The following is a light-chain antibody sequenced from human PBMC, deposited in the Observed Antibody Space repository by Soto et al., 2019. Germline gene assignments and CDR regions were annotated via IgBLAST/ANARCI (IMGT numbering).Light chain of an antibody. V-gene: IGLV1-44*01. CDR2: SNN. CDR3: EAWDGSLNVVL. J-gene: IGLJ2*01. CDR1: NSNIGTNT. Sequence: SVLTQPPSASGTPGQRVTISCSGSNSNIGTNTVNWYQHLPGSAPKLLIYSNNQRPSGVPDRFSGSKSGTSASLAISGLQPDDEADYYCEAWDGSLNVVLFGGGTQLTVL.